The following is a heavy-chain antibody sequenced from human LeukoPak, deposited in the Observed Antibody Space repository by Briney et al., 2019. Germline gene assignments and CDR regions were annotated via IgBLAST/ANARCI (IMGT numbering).Heavy chain of an antibody. V-gene: IGHV3-23*01. CDR2: ITGDGANT. Sequence: GGSLRLSCAASGFTFSSYGMSWVRQAPGKGLEWVSAITGDGANTFYADSVKGRFTISRDNSKNTMYLQMNSLRAEDTALYYCARDRSGSYPNWFDPWGQGTLVTVSS. CDR3: ARDRSGSYPNWFDP. CDR1: GFTFSSYG. J-gene: IGHJ5*02. D-gene: IGHD3-10*01.